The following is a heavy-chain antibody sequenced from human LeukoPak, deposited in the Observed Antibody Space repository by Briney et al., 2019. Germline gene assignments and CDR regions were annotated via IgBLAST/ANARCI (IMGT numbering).Heavy chain of an antibody. J-gene: IGHJ4*02. CDR1: GFTFSSYW. V-gene: IGHV3-7*01. Sequence: GGSLRLSCAASGFTFSSYWMSWVRQSPGKGLEWVANIKQDGSEIYYVDSVKGRFTVSRDNAQNSLYLQMNCLRAEDTAVYYCATQGGHCSGTSCYTVNWGQGTLVTVSS. CDR3: ATQGGHCSGTSCYTVN. CDR2: IKQDGSEI. D-gene: IGHD2-15*01.